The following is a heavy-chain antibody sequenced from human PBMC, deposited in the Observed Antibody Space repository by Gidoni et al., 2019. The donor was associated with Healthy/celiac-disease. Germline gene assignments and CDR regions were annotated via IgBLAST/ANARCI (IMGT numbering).Heavy chain of an antibody. J-gene: IGHJ5*02. CDR1: GYTLTELT. V-gene: IGHV1-24*01. CDR2: FDPEDGET. Sequence: QVQLVQSGAEVKTPGASVKVSCKVSGYTLTELTMHWVRQAPGKGLEWMGGFDPEDGETIYAKKFQGRVTMTEDTSTDTAYMELSSLRAEDTAVYYWATITLYPYGDWDFNPWGQGTLVTVSS. CDR3: ATITLYPYGDWDFNP. D-gene: IGHD4-17*01.